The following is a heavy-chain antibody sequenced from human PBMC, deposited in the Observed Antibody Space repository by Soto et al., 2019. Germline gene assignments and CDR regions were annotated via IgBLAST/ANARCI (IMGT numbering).Heavy chain of an antibody. CDR1: GYIFTNYG. CDR2: IVVGSGNT. D-gene: IGHD1-1*01. CDR3: AADMAPTDMYNWFDP. J-gene: IGHJ5*02. V-gene: IGHV1-58*02. Sequence: ASVKVSCKASGYIFTNYGISWVRQARGQRLEWIGWIVVGSGNTKYAQKFQERLTMTRDMSTSTAYMELSSLRSEDTAVYYCAADMAPTDMYNWFDPWGQGTLVTVSS.